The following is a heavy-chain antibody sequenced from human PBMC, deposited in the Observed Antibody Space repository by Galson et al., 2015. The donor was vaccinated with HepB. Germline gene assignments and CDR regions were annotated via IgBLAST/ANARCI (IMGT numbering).Heavy chain of an antibody. V-gene: IGHV3-48*03. CDR1: GFTFSSYE. CDR3: ARGKREAYYYDSSGYYYGGY. Sequence: SLRLSCAASGFTFSSYEMNWVRQAPGKGLEWVSYISSSGSTIYYADSVKGRFTISRDNAKNSLYLQMNSLRAEDTAVYYCARGKREAYYYDSSGYYYGGYWGQGTLVTVSS. D-gene: IGHD3-22*01. J-gene: IGHJ4*02. CDR2: ISSSGSTI.